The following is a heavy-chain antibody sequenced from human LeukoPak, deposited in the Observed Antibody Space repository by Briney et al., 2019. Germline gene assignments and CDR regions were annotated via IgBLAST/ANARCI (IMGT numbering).Heavy chain of an antibody. J-gene: IGHJ4*02. Sequence: GRSLRLSWAASGFTFSSYAMGWVRQAPGVGLEWVSSTSGSGGSEYYAHSVKGRSTISTDNSKNTLYLQMHSLRGEDTAVYYCAKNAAPTRYFDWLPIDYWGQGTLVTVSS. CDR1: GFTFSSYA. CDR2: TSGSGGSE. CDR3: AKNAAPTRYFDWLPIDY. V-gene: IGHV3-23*01. D-gene: IGHD3-9*01.